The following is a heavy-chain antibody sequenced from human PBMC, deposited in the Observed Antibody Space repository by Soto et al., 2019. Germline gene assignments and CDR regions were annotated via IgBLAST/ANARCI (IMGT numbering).Heavy chain of an antibody. V-gene: IGHV3-48*01. Sequence: SGGSLRLSCAASGFTFSSYHMSWVRQAPGKGLEWVSHISSSSGTIYHADSVEGRFTISRDNAKDSLYLQMNSLRAEDTAVYYCASKACRSGSCSTLDVWGKGTTVTVSS. J-gene: IGHJ6*04. CDR1: GFTFSSYH. D-gene: IGHD2-15*01. CDR3: ASKACRSGSCSTLDV. CDR2: ISSSSGTI.